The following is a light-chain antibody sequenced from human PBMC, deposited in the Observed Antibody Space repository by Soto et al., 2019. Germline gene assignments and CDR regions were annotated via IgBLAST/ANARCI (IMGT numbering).Light chain of an antibody. V-gene: IGKV3-11*02. Sequence: EIVLTQSPATLSLSPGDKATLSCRASLSVSSYLAWYQQQPGQAPRLLMYDASIRATGIPARFSGTGSERDFTLTITSLEPEEFAVYYCQQRSNWPWTFGQGTKVEIK. CDR2: DAS. CDR1: LSVSSY. J-gene: IGKJ1*01. CDR3: QQRSNWPWT.